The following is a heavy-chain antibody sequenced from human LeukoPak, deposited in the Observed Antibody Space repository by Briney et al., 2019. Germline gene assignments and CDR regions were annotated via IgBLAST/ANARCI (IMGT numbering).Heavy chain of an antibody. V-gene: IGHV3-30*02. D-gene: IGHD4-17*01. CDR1: GFTFSSFG. CDR2: ILYDGTNK. CDR3: ARGPHYGDYGDY. J-gene: IGHJ4*02. Sequence: GGSLRLSCAASGFTFSSFGMHWVRQAPGQGLEWVAFILYDGTNKYYADSVKGRFTISRDNAKNSLYLQMNSLRAEDTAVYYCARGPHYGDYGDYWGQGTLVTVSS.